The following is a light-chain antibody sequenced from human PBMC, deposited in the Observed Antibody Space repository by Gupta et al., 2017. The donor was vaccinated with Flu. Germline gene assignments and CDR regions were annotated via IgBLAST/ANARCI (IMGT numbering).Light chain of an antibody. Sequence: ISCTGTSSDVGPYDFVSWYQQHPGKAPKLILYDVTHRPSGVSTRFSGSKSGHTASLTISGLQAEDEAHYYGSSDTSSGTVVFGGGTKVTVL. J-gene: IGLJ3*02. CDR2: DVT. CDR3: SSDTSSGTVV. CDR1: SSDVGPYDF. V-gene: IGLV2-14*04.